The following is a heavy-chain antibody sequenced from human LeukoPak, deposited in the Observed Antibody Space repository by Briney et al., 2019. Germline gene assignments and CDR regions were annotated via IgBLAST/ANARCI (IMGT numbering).Heavy chain of an antibody. CDR3: ARDGTRPDIYSSSWYVLLDY. D-gene: IGHD6-13*01. Sequence: GGSLRLSCAASGFTFSSYEMNWVRQAPGKGLEWVSYISSSGSTIYYADSVKGRFTISRDNAKNSLYLQMNSLRAEDTAVYYCARDGTRPDIYSSSWYVLLDYWGQGTLVTVSS. CDR2: ISSSGSTI. V-gene: IGHV3-48*03. J-gene: IGHJ4*02. CDR1: GFTFSSYE.